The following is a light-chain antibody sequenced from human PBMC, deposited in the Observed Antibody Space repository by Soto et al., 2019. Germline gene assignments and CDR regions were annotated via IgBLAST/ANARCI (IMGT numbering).Light chain of an antibody. CDR2: GAS. CDR1: QKISNKY. J-gene: IGKJ3*01. V-gene: IGKV3-20*01. CDR3: QQYDLGFT. Sequence: EIVLTQSPAILSLSPGERATLSCRASQKISNKYLAWYQQKPGQATRLLIFGASARASGIPARFSGRGSGTDFTLTISRLEPEDFAVYYCQQYDLGFTFGPGTKVDIK.